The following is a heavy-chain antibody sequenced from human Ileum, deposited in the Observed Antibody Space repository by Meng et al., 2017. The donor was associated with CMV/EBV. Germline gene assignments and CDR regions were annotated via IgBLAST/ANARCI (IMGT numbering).Heavy chain of an antibody. D-gene: IGHD3-10*01. J-gene: IGHJ4*02. CDR1: DSVSISTES. Sequence: QVQLHQSGPGRVKPSQTLSLPCAGDSVSISTESWNWIRQSPSRGLEWLGRTWYGSKWYYEYAVSVKSRITIIPDTSQNQISLQLNSVTPDDTAVYYCTYGWPLKYWGQGSLVTVSS. V-gene: IGHV6-1*01. CDR3: TYGWPLKY. CDR2: TWYGSKWYY.